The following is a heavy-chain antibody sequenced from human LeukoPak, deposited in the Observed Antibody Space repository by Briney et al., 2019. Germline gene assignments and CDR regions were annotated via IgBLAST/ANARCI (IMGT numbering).Heavy chain of an antibody. D-gene: IGHD2-2*01. CDR2: INQDGSEK. Sequence: GGPVTLSCAASGLPHRIYWIIWLRQAPPKERAGVANINQDGSEKYYVDSVKGGFTISRENAKNSLYLQMNRLRAEDTAVYYCARDMPGPYYFDYWGQGTLVIVSS. CDR1: GLPHRIYW. CDR3: ARDMPGPYYFDY. V-gene: IGHV3-7*01. J-gene: IGHJ4*02.